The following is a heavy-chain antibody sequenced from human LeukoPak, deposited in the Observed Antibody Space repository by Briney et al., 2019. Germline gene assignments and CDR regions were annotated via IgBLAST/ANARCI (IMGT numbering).Heavy chain of an antibody. J-gene: IGHJ4*02. CDR1: GFTFSSYW. Sequence: SGGSLRLSCAASGFTFSSYWMLWVRQAPEKGLVWVSRINSDGSSTSYADSVKGRFTISRDNAKNTLYLQMNSLRAEDTAVYYCASGTGYSVFDYWGQGTLVTVSS. CDR2: INSDGSST. D-gene: IGHD5-24*01. CDR3: ASGTGYSVFDY. V-gene: IGHV3-74*01.